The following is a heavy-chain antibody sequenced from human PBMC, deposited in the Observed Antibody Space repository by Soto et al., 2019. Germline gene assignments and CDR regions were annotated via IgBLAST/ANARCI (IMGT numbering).Heavy chain of an antibody. CDR2: INPKSRGT. V-gene: IGHV1-2*02. CDR1: GYTFTDYF. Sequence: ASVKVSCKTSGYTFTDYFIHWVRQAPGQGFEWMGWINPKSRGTNYAQKFQGRVTMTRDTSNSTAYMELRGLTSDDTAVYYCARVQLKAGNWFDPWGQGTLVTVSS. CDR3: ARVQLKAGNWFDP. D-gene: IGHD1-1*01. J-gene: IGHJ5*02.